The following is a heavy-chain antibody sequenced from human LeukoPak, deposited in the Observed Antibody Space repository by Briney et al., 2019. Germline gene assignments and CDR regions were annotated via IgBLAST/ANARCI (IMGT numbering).Heavy chain of an antibody. CDR3: ARGRYYDFWSGYNGAFDI. V-gene: IGHV4-31*03. J-gene: IGHJ3*02. CDR1: GGSISSGDYY. D-gene: IGHD3-3*01. CDR2: IYYSGST. Sequence: SETLSLTCTVSGGSISSGDYYWSWIRQHPGKGLEWIGYIYYSGSTYYNPSLKSRVTISVDTSKNQLSLKLSSVTAADTAVYYCARGRYYDFWSGYNGAFDIWGQGTMVTVSS.